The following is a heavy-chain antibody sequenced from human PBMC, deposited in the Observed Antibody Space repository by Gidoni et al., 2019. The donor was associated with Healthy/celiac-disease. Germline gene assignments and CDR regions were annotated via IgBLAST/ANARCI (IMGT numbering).Heavy chain of an antibody. CDR3: ARDMGRNIQLWFPGYYMDV. CDR2: LSAYNGNT. J-gene: IGHJ6*03. D-gene: IGHD5-18*01. Sequence: QLAQSGAEVKKPGPSVKVSCKASGYTFTSHGISRVRQAPGQGLEWMGWLSAYNGNTNYAQEIQGRVTMTTDTSTSTAYMELGSLRSDDTAVYYCARDMGRNIQLWFPGYYMDVWGKGTTVTVSS. CDR1: GYTFTSHG. V-gene: IGHV1-18*01.